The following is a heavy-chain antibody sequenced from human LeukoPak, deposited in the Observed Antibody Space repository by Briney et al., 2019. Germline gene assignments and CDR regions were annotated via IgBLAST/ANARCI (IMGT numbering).Heavy chain of an antibody. D-gene: IGHD4-17*01. J-gene: IGHJ3*02. CDR2: ISYDGSNK. Sequence: PGRSLRLSCAAYGLTLSNYAMHWVRQAQGKGLEWEAVISYDGSNKYYADSVKGRFTISRDNSKNPLYLQMDSLRAEDTAVYYCARYFTVNDAFDIWGQGTMVTVSS. V-gene: IGHV3-30-3*01. CDR1: GLTLSNYA. CDR3: ARYFTVNDAFDI.